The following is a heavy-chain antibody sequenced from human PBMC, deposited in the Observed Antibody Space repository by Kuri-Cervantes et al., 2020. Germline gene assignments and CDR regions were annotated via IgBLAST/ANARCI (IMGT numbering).Heavy chain of an antibody. J-gene: IGHJ4*02. V-gene: IGHV3-23*01. CDR2: INSGGNT. CDR3: ATQRRGTTT. D-gene: IGHD1-1*01. CDR1: GFTFTNFA. Sequence: LSLTCAASGFTFTNFAMTWVRQAPGKGLEWVSTINSGGNTYYADSVKGRFTISRDNSKNTMYLQMNSLGADDTAVYYCATQRRGTTTWGQGTLVTVSS.